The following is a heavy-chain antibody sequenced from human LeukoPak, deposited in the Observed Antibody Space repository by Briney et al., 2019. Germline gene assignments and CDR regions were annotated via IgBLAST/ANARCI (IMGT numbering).Heavy chain of an antibody. CDR1: GGTFSSYA. CDR3: ASRATTDYYDSSGYYYV. J-gene: IGHJ4*02. D-gene: IGHD3-22*01. CDR2: IIPIFGTA. V-gene: IGHV1-69*05. Sequence: GASVKVSCKASGGTFSSYAISWVRQAPGQGLEWMGGIIPIFGTANYAQKFQGRVTITTDESTSTAYMELSSLRSEETAVYYCASRATTDYYDSSGYYYVWGQGTLVTASS.